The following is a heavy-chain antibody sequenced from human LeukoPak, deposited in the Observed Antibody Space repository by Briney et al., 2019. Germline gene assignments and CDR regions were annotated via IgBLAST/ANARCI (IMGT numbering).Heavy chain of an antibody. CDR1: GGSFSGYY. D-gene: IGHD2-15*01. CDR3: ARGRGYCSGGSCYLGY. CDR2: INHSGST. Sequence: KPSETLSLTCAVYGGSFSGYYWSWIRQPPVKGLEWIGEINHSGSTNYNPSLKSRVTISVDTSKNQFSLKLSSVTAADTAVYYCARGRGYCSGGSCYLGYWGQGALVTVSS. J-gene: IGHJ4*02. V-gene: IGHV4-34*01.